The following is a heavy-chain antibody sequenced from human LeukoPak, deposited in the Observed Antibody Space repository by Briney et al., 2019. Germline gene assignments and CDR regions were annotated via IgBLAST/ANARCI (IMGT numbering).Heavy chain of an antibody. V-gene: IGHV3-23*01. CDR2: ISGSGGST. CDR1: GFTFSSYA. Sequence: GGSLRLSCAASGFTFSSYAMSWVRQAPGKGLEWVSAISGSGGSTYYADSVKGRFTISRDNSKNTLYLQMNSLRAEDTAVYNCAKDSPSSSWYYYYYGMDVWGQGTTVTVSS. CDR3: AKDSPSSSWYYYYYGMDV. J-gene: IGHJ6*02. D-gene: IGHD6-13*01.